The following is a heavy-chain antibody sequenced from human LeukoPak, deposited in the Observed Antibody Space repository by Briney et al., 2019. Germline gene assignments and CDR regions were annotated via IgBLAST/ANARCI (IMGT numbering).Heavy chain of an antibody. Sequence: ASVKVSCKASGYTFTGYYMHWVRQAPGQGLEWMGWINPNSGGTNYAQKFQGRVTMTRATSISTAYMELSRLRSDDTAVYYCARAFRGTDLYWFDPWGQGTLVTVSS. CDR3: ARAFRGTDLYWFDP. CDR1: GYTFTGYY. V-gene: IGHV1-2*02. CDR2: INPNSGGT. J-gene: IGHJ5*02. D-gene: IGHD2-8*02.